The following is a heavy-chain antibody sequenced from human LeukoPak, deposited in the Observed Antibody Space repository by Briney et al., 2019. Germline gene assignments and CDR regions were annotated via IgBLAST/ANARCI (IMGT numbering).Heavy chain of an antibody. V-gene: IGHV4-39*01. CDR2: INYSGST. CDR1: GGSISSGNYY. J-gene: IGHJ4*02. CDR3: ARYLSRGFYFDY. Sequence: SETLSLTCTVSGGSISSGNYYWAWLRQPPGKGLEWIATINYSGSTYFNLSLKSRVTISVDTSKNQFSLKLTSVTAADTAVFYCARYLSRGFYFDYWGQGTLVTVSS.